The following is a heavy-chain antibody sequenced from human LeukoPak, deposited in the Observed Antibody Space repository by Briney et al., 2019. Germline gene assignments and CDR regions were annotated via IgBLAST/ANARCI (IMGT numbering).Heavy chain of an antibody. CDR1: GGSISSYY. V-gene: IGHV4-59*08. Sequence: SETLSLTCTVSGGSISSYYWSWIRQPPGKGLEWIGYIYYSGSTNYNPSLKSRVTISVDTSKNQFSLKLSSVTAADTAVYYCARVTVLNWFDPRGQGTLVTVSS. CDR2: IYYSGST. D-gene: IGHD2-21*02. J-gene: IGHJ5*02. CDR3: ARVTVLNWFDP.